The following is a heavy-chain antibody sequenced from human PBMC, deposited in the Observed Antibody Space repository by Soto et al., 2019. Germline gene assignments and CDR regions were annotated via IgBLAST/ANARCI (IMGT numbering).Heavy chain of an antibody. V-gene: IGHV4-39*01. CDR2: IYYSGST. Sequence: QLQLQESGPGLVKPSETLSLTCTVSVGSISSSSYYWGWIRQPPGKGLEWIGGIYYSGSTYYNPSLKSRVTISVDTSKNQFSLKLSSVTAADTAVYYCARRAATGIAVARRAFDIWGQGTMVTVSS. J-gene: IGHJ3*02. CDR1: VGSISSSSYY. CDR3: ARRAATGIAVARRAFDI. D-gene: IGHD6-19*01.